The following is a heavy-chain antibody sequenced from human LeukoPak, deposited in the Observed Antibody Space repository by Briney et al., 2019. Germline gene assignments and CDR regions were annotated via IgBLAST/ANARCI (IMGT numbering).Heavy chain of an antibody. J-gene: IGHJ4*02. Sequence: SETLSLTCTVSGGSFSSYYWSWIRQPAGKGLEWIGRIYTNGGTNYNSSLKSRVTMSVDTSKNQVSLKLSSVTAADTAVYYCATGDGYNSFDYWGQGTLVTVSS. CDR2: IYTNGGT. CDR1: GGSFSSYY. D-gene: IGHD5-24*01. V-gene: IGHV4-4*07. CDR3: ATGDGYNSFDY.